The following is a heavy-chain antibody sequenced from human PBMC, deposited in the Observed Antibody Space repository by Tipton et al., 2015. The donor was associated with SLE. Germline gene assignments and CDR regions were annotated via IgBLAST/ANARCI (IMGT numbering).Heavy chain of an antibody. CDR2: INHSGST. V-gene: IGHV4-34*01. CDR1: GGSFSGYY. J-gene: IGHJ5*02. CDR3: ARGIQLWLRFDP. D-gene: IGHD5-18*01. Sequence: GLVKPSETLSPTCAVYGGSFSGYYWSWIRQPPGKGLEWIGEINHSGSTNYNPSLKSRVTISVDTSKNQFSLKLSSVTAADTAVYYCARGIQLWLRFDPWGQGTLVTVSS.